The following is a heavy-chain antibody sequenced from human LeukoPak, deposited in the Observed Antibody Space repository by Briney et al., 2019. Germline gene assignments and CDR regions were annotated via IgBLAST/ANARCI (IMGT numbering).Heavy chain of an antibody. CDR3: AKLGRGIGFDP. Sequence: GASVKVSCKASGYTFTGYYMHWVRQAPGQGLEWMGWINPSSGGTNYAQKFQGRVTMTRDTSISTAYMELSRLRSDDTAVYYCAKLGRGIGFDPWGQGTLVTVSS. CDR2: INPSSGGT. CDR1: GYTFTGYY. J-gene: IGHJ5*02. D-gene: IGHD3-16*01. V-gene: IGHV1-2*02.